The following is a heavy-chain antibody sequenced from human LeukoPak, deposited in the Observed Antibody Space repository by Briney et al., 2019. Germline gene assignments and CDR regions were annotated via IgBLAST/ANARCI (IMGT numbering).Heavy chain of an antibody. V-gene: IGHV3-7*01. CDR1: GFTFMTYW. Sequence: GGSLRLSCAASGFTFMTYWMSWVRQAPGKGLEWVANIKQDGSDKYYVDSVKGRFTISRDNAKNSLYLQMNSLRAEDTAVYYCARDHHHRLWDDYYYYMDVWGKGTTVTISS. CDR3: ARDHHHRLWDDYYYYMDV. D-gene: IGHD3-16*02. J-gene: IGHJ6*03. CDR2: IKQDGSDK.